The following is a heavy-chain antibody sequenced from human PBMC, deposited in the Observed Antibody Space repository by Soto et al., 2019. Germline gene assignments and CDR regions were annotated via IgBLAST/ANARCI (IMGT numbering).Heavy chain of an antibody. CDR2: INQDGSER. CDR1: GLTFRNDW. Sequence: EMQLVESGGGLVQPGGSLRLSCAGSGLTFRNDWLSWVRQAPGKGLEWVANINQDGSERYYVASERGRSTISRDNVENSLYLQLNSLRPEDTAVYYCAVYCYGVSAAAYWGQGTLVTVSS. V-gene: IGHV3-7*03. J-gene: IGHJ4*02. CDR3: AVYCYGVSAAAY. D-gene: IGHD4-17*01.